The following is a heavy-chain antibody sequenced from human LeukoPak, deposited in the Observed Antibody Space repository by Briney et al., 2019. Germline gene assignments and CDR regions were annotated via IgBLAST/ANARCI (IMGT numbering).Heavy chain of an antibody. CDR1: GFTFGDYA. CDR3: TRVYYDFWSGPDY. CDR2: IRSKAYGGTT. V-gene: IGHV3-49*04. J-gene: IGHJ4*02. Sequence: SLRLSCTASGFTFGDYAMSWVRQAPGKGLEWVGFIRSKAYGGTTEYAASVKGRFTISRDDSKSIAYLQMNSLKTEDTAVYYCTRVYYDFWSGPDYWGQGTLVTVSS. D-gene: IGHD3-3*01.